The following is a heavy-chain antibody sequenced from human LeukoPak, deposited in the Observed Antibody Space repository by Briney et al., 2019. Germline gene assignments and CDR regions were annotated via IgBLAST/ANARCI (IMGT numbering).Heavy chain of an antibody. J-gene: IGHJ5*02. CDR1: GGSISSYY. CDR2: IYYSGST. V-gene: IGHV4-59*01. D-gene: IGHD3-22*01. CDR3: ARAGRIVVDNWFDP. Sequence: PSETLSLTCTVSGGSISSYYWSWIRQPPGKGLEWIGYIYYSGSTSYNPSLKSRVTISVDTSKNQFSLKLSSVTAADTAVYYCARAGRIVVDNWFDPWGQGTLVTVSS.